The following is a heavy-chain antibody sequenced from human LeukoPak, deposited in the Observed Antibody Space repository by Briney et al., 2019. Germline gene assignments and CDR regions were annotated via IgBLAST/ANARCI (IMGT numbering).Heavy chain of an antibody. J-gene: IGHJ3*02. Sequence: PSETLSLTCTVFGGSFSNHYWGWIRQPPGKGLEWIGEINHSGSTNYNPSLKSRVTISVDTSKNQFSLKLSSVTAADTAVYYCARGNNGDRPPDAFDIWGQGTMVTVSS. D-gene: IGHD4-17*01. CDR3: ARGNNGDRPPDAFDI. CDR2: INHSGST. V-gene: IGHV4-34*01. CDR1: GGSFSNHY.